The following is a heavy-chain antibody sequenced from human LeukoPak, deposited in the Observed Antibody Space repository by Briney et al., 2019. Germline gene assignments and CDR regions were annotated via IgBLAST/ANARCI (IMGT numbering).Heavy chain of an antibody. CDR2: IGSSSSYI. Sequence: GGSLRLSCAASGFTFSSYSMTWVRQAPGKGLEWVSSIGSSSSYIYYADSVKDRFTISRDNAKNSLYLQMNSLRAEDTAVYYCARDSIVVVVAASPFDYWGQGTLVTVSS. J-gene: IGHJ4*02. CDR3: ARDSIVVVVAASPFDY. CDR1: GFTFSSYS. V-gene: IGHV3-21*01. D-gene: IGHD2-15*01.